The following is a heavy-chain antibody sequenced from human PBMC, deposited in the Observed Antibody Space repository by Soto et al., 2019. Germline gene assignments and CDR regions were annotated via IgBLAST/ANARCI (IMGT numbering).Heavy chain of an antibody. CDR3: ASGLIAVAGGTFDY. V-gene: IGHV3-23*01. Sequence: GGSLRLSCAASGFTFSSYAMSWVRQAPGKGLEWVSAISGSGGSTYYADSVKGRFTIYRDNSKNKQYQQINRLKAKDMAVYYCASGLIAVAGGTFDYWGQGTLVTVSS. CDR2: ISGSGGST. J-gene: IGHJ4*02. D-gene: IGHD6-19*01. CDR1: GFTFSSYA.